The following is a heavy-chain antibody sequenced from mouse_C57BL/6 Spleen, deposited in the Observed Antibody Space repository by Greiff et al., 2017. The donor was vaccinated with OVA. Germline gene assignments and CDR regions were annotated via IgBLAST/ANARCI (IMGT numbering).Heavy chain of an antibody. D-gene: IGHD1-1*01. CDR2: IYPGDGDT. Sequence: QVQLQQSGPELVKPGASVKISCKASGYAFSSSWMNWVKQRPGKGLEWIGRIYPGDGDTNYNGKFKGKATLTADKSSSTAYMQLSSLTSEDSAVYFCARGSRDWYFDVWGTGTTVTVSS. J-gene: IGHJ1*03. CDR3: ARGSRDWYFDV. V-gene: IGHV1-82*01. CDR1: GYAFSSSW.